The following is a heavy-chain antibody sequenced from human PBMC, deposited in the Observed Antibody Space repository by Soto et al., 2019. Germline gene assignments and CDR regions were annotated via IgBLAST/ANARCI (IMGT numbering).Heavy chain of an antibody. J-gene: IGHJ6*02. Sequence: QVQLVQSGADVKKPGASVKVSCKASGYTFTTYGISWVRQAPGQGLEWMGWIGVYNGNTNYAQKFQGRVTMTTDTSTSTVYMELRSLRSDDTAVYYCARGVSGGDYGLDVWGQGTTVTVSS. CDR3: ARGVSGGDYGLDV. CDR2: IGVYNGNT. D-gene: IGHD3-10*01. V-gene: IGHV1-18*01. CDR1: GYTFTTYG.